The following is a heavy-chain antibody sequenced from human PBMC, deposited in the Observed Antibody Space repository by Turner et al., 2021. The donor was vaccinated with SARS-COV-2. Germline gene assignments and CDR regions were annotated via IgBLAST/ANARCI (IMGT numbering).Heavy chain of an antibody. V-gene: IGHV4-59*08. Sequence: QVQLQVSVPGLVRPSETLSFTCTVSGGSISSTSWSWIRQSPGRGLEWIGYFYKIGSIDYNPTLRSRVTITVDTSKNQVYLKLITVTAADTAVYYCARQQGSASGYDHGMNVWGQGTAVIVSS. D-gene: IGHD1-26*01. CDR3: ARQQGSASGYDHGMNV. J-gene: IGHJ6*02. CDR1: GGSISSTS. CDR2: FYKIGSI.